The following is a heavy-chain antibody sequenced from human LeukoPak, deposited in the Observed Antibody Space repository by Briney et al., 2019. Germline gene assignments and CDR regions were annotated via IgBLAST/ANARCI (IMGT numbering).Heavy chain of an antibody. CDR1: GFTFSSYA. CDR3: AKDDAWLQYGN. D-gene: IGHD5-24*01. Sequence: PGGCLRLSCAASGFTFSSYAMTWVRQAPGKGLEWVSGISPNGVITYYADSVKGRFTISRDNSKGTVYLQMNSLRPEHTAVYYCAKDDAWLQYGNWGRGTLVTVSS. CDR2: ISPNGVIT. V-gene: IGHV3-23*01. J-gene: IGHJ4*02.